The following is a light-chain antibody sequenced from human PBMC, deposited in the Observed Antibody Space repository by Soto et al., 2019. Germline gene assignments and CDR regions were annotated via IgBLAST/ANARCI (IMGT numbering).Light chain of an antibody. CDR1: SSNIGAGYY. CDR3: QSYDNRLSAWV. Sequence: QSVLTQPPSVSGAPGQRVTISCTGSSSNIGAGYYVHWYQHLPGTAPKLLIYANGNRPSGVPDRVSGSNSGTSASLAITGLQAEDEADYYCQSYDNRLSAWVFGGGTKLTVL. CDR2: ANG. J-gene: IGLJ3*02. V-gene: IGLV1-40*01.